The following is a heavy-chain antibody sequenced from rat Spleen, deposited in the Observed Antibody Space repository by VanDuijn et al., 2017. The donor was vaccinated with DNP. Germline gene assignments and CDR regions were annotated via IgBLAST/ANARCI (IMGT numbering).Heavy chain of an antibody. CDR2: IHAGSGVT. CDR1: GYTFTYYY. CDR3: AIWNDGLDY. V-gene: IGHV1-43*01. D-gene: IGHD1-12*02. Sequence: QVQLQQSGTELTKPDSSVKISCKASGYTFTYYYIGWIKQPTGQGLEYIGCIHAGSGVTDYNEKLKAKATLTVNKSSSTALMQLSSLTPDDSAVYFCAIWNDGLDYWGQGVMVTVSS. J-gene: IGHJ2*01.